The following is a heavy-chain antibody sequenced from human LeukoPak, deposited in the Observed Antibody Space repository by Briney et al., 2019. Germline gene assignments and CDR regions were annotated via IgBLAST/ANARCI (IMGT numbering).Heavy chain of an antibody. CDR1: GGTFSSYA. Sequence: GASVKVSCKASGGTFSSYAISWVRQAPGQGLEWMGRIIPILGIANYAQKFQGRVTITADKSTSTAYMELSSLRSEDTAVYYCAREWSATYAFDIWGQGAMVTVSS. CDR3: AREWSATYAFDI. D-gene: IGHD1-26*01. CDR2: IIPILGIA. V-gene: IGHV1-69*04. J-gene: IGHJ3*02.